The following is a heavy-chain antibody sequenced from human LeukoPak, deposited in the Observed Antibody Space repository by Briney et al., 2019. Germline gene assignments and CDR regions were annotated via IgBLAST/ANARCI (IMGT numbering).Heavy chain of an antibody. Sequence: SETLSLTCTVSGGSISSYYWSWIRQPPGKGLEWIGYIYYSGSTNYNPSLKSRVTISVDTSKNQFSLKLSSVTAADPAVYYCARRAYFDSSGYSPTSGYFDLWGRGTLVTVSS. D-gene: IGHD3-22*01. V-gene: IGHV4-59*08. CDR1: GGSISSYY. J-gene: IGHJ2*01. CDR3: ARRAYFDSSGYSPTSGYFDL. CDR2: IYYSGST.